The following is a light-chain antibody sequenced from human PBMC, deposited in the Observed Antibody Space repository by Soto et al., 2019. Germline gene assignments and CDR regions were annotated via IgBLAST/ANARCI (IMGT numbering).Light chain of an antibody. CDR2: DVT. V-gene: IGLV2-14*03. CDR3: SSYTTSSTYV. CDR1: NSDVGAYNY. J-gene: IGLJ1*01. Sequence: QSALTQPPSASGTPGQRVTISCSGTNSDVGAYNYVSWYQQHPGKAPKLMIYDVTNRPSGVSNRFSGSKSGYTASLTISGLQAEDEADYYCSSYTTSSTYVFGTGTKVTVL.